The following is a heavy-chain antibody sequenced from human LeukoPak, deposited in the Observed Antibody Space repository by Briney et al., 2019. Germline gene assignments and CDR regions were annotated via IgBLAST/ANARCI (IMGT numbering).Heavy chain of an antibody. CDR3: PRHEITMVRGFIPYSFYY. J-gene: IGHJ4*02. Sequence: PSETLSLTCTVSGGSISSSSYYWGWLRQPPGKGLEWIGSIYYSGSTYYNPSLKSLVTISVDTSKNQFSLKLSSVAAADTAGYYCPRHEITMVRGFIPYSFYYWGPGDLVTVSS. D-gene: IGHD3-10*01. CDR2: IYYSGST. CDR1: GGSISSSSYY. V-gene: IGHV4-39*01.